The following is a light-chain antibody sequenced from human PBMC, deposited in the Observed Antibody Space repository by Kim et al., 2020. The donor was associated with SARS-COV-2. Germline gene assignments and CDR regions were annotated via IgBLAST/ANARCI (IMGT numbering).Light chain of an antibody. CDR1: SSDVGGYNY. J-gene: IGLJ1*01. Sequence: QSALTQPPSASGSPGQSVTISCTGTSSDVGGYNYVSWYQQHPGKAPKLMIYEVNKRPSGVPDRFSGSKSCNTASLTVSGLQAEDEAGYYCTSYADNYNYVFGSGTKVTVL. CDR3: TSYADNYNYV. V-gene: IGLV2-8*01. CDR2: EVN.